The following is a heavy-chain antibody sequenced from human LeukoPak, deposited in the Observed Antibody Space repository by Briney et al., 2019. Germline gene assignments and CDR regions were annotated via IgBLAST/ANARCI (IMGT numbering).Heavy chain of an antibody. V-gene: IGHV3-9*01. J-gene: IGHJ3*02. CDR3: GKDSMARSIIKSNVFDI. D-gene: IGHD3-10*01. CDR2: ISWNSDNI. CDR1: GFTFDDYA. Sequence: PGRSLRLSCAASGFTFDDYAMHWVRQAPGKGLEWVSGISWNSDNIVYADSVKGRFTISRDNANKSLYLKMNSLRAEDTALYYCGKDSMARSIIKSNVFDIWGQGTMVTVSS.